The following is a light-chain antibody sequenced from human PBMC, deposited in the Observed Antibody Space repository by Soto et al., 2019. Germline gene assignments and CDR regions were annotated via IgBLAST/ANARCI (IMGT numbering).Light chain of an antibody. CDR3: QQYGSSALT. CDR1: QSVSSSY. J-gene: IGKJ1*01. V-gene: IGKV3-20*01. CDR2: GAS. Sequence: EIVLTQSPGTLSLSPGERATLSCRASQSVSSSYLAWYQQKPGQAPRLLIYGASNRAAGIPDRFSGSGSGTDFALSISRLEADDFVVYYWQQYGSSALTFGQGTKVEFK.